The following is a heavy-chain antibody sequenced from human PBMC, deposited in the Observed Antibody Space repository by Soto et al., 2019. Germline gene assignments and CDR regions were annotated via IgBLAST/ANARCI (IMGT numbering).Heavy chain of an antibody. J-gene: IGHJ4*02. V-gene: IGHV1-24*01. CDR2: FDPEYGET. Sequence: QVQLVQSGAEVKKPGASVKVSCKVSGYTLTELSMHWVRQAPGKGLEWMGGFDPEYGETIYAQKFQGRVTMTEDTSTDTAYMELSSLRSEDTAVYYCATTLPIMARLRSAAHSIWGQGTLVTVSS. D-gene: IGHD6-13*01. CDR3: ATTLPIMARLRSAAHSI. CDR1: GYTLTELS.